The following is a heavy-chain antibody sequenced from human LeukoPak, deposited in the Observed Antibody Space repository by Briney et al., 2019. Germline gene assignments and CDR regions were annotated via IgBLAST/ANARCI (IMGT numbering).Heavy chain of an antibody. V-gene: IGHV3-7*03. CDR3: ARERSDGSGNRGFAFDI. CDR1: GFTFSSHW. Sequence: GGSLRLSCAASGFTFSSHWMSWVRLAPGKGLEWVANINHDGRQKYYMDPVKGRLTISRDNAKNSVYLEMITLSAEDTAVNSCARERSDGSGNRGFAFDIWGQGTLVTVSS. CDR2: INHDGRQK. D-gene: IGHD3-10*01. J-gene: IGHJ3*02.